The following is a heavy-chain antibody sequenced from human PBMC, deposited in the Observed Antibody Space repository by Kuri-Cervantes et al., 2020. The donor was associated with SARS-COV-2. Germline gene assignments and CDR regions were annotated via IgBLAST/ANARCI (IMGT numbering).Heavy chain of an antibody. V-gene: IGHV3-21*01. J-gene: IGHJ4*02. Sequence: GESLKISCAASGFTFSSYSMNWVRQAPGKGLEWVSSISSSSSYIYYADSVKGRFTISRDNSKNTLYLQMNSLRAEDTAVYYCAKDNVVADGYNSLEGAFDYWGQGTLVTVSS. D-gene: IGHD5-24*01. CDR2: ISSSSSYI. CDR1: GFTFSSYS. CDR3: AKDNVVADGYNSLEGAFDY.